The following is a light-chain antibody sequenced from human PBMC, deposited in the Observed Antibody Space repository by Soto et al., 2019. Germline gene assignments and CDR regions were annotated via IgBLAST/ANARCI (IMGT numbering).Light chain of an antibody. Sequence: QLVLTQPHSVSGAPGQRVTISCTGSSSNIGAGYDVHWYQHLPGTAPKLLIYGNTNRPSGVPARCSGSKSGTSASLAITGLQADDEVDFYCQSYDIRLSAYVFGSGTKVTVL. V-gene: IGLV1-40*01. CDR1: SSNIGAGYD. J-gene: IGLJ1*01. CDR2: GNT. CDR3: QSYDIRLSAYV.